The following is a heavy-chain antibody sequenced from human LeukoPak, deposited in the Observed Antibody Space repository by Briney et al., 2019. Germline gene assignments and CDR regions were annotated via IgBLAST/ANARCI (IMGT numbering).Heavy chain of an antibody. J-gene: IGHJ3*02. V-gene: IGHV4-61*02. CDR3: ARSGMATFPYDAFDI. Sequence: SETLSLTCTVSGGSISSGSYYWSWTRQPAGKGLEWIGCIYTSGSTNYNPSLKSRVTISVDTSKNQFSLKLSSVTAADTAVYYCARSGMATFPYDAFDIWGQGTMVTVSS. CDR2: IYTSGST. CDR1: GGSISSGSYY. D-gene: IGHD5-24*01.